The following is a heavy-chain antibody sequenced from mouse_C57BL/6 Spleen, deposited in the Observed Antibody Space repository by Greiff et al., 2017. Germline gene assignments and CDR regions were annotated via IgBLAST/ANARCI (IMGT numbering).Heavy chain of an antibody. CDR3: ARADGYYAAFAY. V-gene: IGHV5-17*01. CDR2: ISSGSSTN. CDR1: GFTFSDYG. D-gene: IGHD2-3*01. Sequence: EVKLVESGGGLVKPGGSLKLSCAASGFTFSDYGMHWVGQAPEKGLEWVAYISSGSSTNYYADTVKGRFTISRDKSTNTLFLQMTSLRSEDTAMYYCARADGYYAAFAYWGQGTLVTVSA. J-gene: IGHJ3*01.